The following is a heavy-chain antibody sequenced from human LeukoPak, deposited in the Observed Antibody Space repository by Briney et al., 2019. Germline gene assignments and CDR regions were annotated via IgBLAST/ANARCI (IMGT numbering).Heavy chain of an antibody. CDR3: ARAGPYCSSTSCYGFYYYYYYMDV. CDR1: GFTFSSYG. D-gene: IGHD2-2*01. CDR2: INSDGSST. J-gene: IGHJ6*03. V-gene: IGHV3-74*01. Sequence: GGTLRLSCAASGFTFSSYGMGWVRQAPGKGLEWVSRINSDGSSTSYADSVKGRFTISRDNAKNTLYLQMNSLRAEDTAVYYCARAGPYCSSTSCYGFYYYYYYMDVWGKGTTVTVSS.